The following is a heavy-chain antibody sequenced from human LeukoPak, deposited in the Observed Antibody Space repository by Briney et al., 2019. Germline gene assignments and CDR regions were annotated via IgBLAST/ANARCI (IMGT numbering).Heavy chain of an antibody. J-gene: IGHJ4*02. CDR1: GFTFSSYA. Sequence: GRSLRLSCAASGFTFSSYAMHWVRQAPGKGLEWVAVISYDGSNKYYADSVKGRLTISRDNSKNTLYLQMNSLRAEDTAVYYCARDHEDTAMATGYFDYWGQGTLVTVSS. CDR2: ISYDGSNK. D-gene: IGHD5-18*01. CDR3: ARDHEDTAMATGYFDY. V-gene: IGHV3-30-3*01.